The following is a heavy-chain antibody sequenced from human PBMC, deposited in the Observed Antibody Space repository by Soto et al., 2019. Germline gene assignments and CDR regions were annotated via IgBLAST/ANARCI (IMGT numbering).Heavy chain of an antibody. Sequence: GGSLRLSCAASGFTFSSYAMHWVRQTPGKGLEWVALISYDGTDKYYTDSVKGRFTISRDNSKNTLYLQMNSLRSEDTAVYYGARVTAVAGNYFDEWGQGTLVTVSS. CDR2: ISYDGTDK. CDR3: ARVTAVAGNYFDE. D-gene: IGHD6-19*01. CDR1: GFTFSSYA. J-gene: IGHJ4*02. V-gene: IGHV3-30-3*01.